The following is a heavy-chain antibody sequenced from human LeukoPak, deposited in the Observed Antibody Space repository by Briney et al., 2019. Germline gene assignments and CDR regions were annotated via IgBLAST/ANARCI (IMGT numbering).Heavy chain of an antibody. Sequence: LETLSLTCAVYGGSFSGYYWSWIRQPPGKGLEWIGEINHSGSTNYNPSLKSRVTISVDTSKNQFSLKLSSVTAADTAVYYCARDTLKQQLVKTRQFDYWGQGTLVTVSS. V-gene: IGHV4-34*01. D-gene: IGHD6-13*01. CDR1: GGSFSGYY. CDR3: ARDTLKQQLVKTRQFDY. J-gene: IGHJ4*02. CDR2: INHSGST.